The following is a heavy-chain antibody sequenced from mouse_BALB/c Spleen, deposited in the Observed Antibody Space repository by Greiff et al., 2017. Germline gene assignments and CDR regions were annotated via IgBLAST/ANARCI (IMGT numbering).Heavy chain of an antibody. CDR3: ARGRATSPWFAY. J-gene: IGHJ3*01. V-gene: IGHV1-7*01. CDR1: GYTFTSYW. Sequence: VQLQQSGAELAKPGASVKMSCKASGYTFTSYWMHWVKQRPGQGLEWIGYINPSTGYTEYNQKFKDKATLTADKSSSTAYMQLRSLTSEDSAVYYCARGRATSPWFAYWGQGTLGTVSA. CDR2: INPSTGYT. D-gene: IGHD3-1*01.